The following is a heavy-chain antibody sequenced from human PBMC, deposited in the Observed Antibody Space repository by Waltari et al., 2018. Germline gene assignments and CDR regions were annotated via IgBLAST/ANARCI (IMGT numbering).Heavy chain of an antibody. V-gene: IGHV4-34*01. D-gene: IGHD3-22*01. Sequence: QVQLQPWGAGLLKPSETLSLTCAVYGGSFRGYYWSWIRQPPGEGLEWIGEINHSGSTNYNPSLKSRVTISVDTSKNQFSLKLSSVTAADTAVYYCARGSPIVVDYWGQGTLVTVSS. J-gene: IGHJ4*02. CDR2: INHSGST. CDR3: ARGSPIVVDY. CDR1: GGSFRGYY.